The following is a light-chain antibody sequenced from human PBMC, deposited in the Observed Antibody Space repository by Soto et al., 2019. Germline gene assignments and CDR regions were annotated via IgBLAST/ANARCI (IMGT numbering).Light chain of an antibody. CDR3: SSSITASSVV. CDR1: DSDVGTYNF. V-gene: IGLV2-14*01. J-gene: IGLJ2*01. CDR2: DVN. Sequence: QSALTQPASVSGSPGQSITISCTGTDSDVGTYNFVSWLQQHPGKAPKVIIYDVNNRPSGVSNRFSGSKSGKTASLPISGLQAEEEAAYYCSSSITASSVVFGGGTKVTVL.